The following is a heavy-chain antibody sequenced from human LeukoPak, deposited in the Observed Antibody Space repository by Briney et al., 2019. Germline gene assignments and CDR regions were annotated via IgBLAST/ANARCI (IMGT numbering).Heavy chain of an antibody. CDR2: IDSDGSST. V-gene: IGHV3-74*01. CDR3: AKGQYGSGSYPFDY. CDR1: GFTFGSYW. D-gene: IGHD3-10*01. J-gene: IGHJ4*02. Sequence: GGSLRLSCAASGFTFGSYWMHWVRQAPGKGLVWVSRIDSDGSSTNYADSVKGRFTISRDNAKNTLYLQMNSLRAEDTAVYFCAKGQYGSGSYPFDYWGQGTLVTVSS.